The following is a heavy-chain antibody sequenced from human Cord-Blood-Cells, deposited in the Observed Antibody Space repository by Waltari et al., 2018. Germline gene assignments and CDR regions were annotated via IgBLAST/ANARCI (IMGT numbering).Heavy chain of an antibody. V-gene: IGHV3-74*01. J-gene: IGHJ5*02. CDR1: AFTVRVYC. CDR2: INSDGSST. Sequence: EVQLVESGGGLVQPGWSMRCSCAECAFTVRVYCTPRGRQAPVKGLVWVSRINSDGSSTSYADSVKGRFTISRDNAKNTLYLQMNSLRAEDTAVYYCARDLYGSGSYNWFDPWGQGTLVTVSS. D-gene: IGHD3-10*01. CDR3: ARDLYGSGSYNWFDP.